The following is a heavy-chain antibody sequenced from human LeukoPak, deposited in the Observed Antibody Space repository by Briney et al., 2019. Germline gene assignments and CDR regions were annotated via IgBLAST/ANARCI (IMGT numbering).Heavy chain of an antibody. CDR1: GGSISSGSYY. CDR3: AREAVAAAGSVYYFYYYMDV. Sequence: SETLSLTCTVSGGSISSGSYYWSWIRQPAGKGPEWIGRIYTSGSTNYNPSLKSRVTISVDTSKNQFSLKLNSVTAADTAVYYCAREAVAAAGSVYYFYYYMDVWGKGTTVTISS. D-gene: IGHD6-13*01. CDR2: IYTSGST. V-gene: IGHV4-61*02. J-gene: IGHJ6*03.